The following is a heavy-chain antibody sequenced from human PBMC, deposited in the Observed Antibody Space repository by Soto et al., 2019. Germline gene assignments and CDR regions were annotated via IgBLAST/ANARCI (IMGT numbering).Heavy chain of an antibody. Sequence: EVQLVESGGGLVQPGGSLRLSCAASGFTFSSYWMSWVRQAPGKGLEWVANIKQDGSEKYYVDSVKGRFTLSRDNAKNSLYLQRNSLRAEDSAVYYCARDLVAARPGGGWGQGTLVTVSS. D-gene: IGHD6-6*01. CDR1: GFTFSSYW. V-gene: IGHV3-7*01. CDR2: IKQDGSEK. J-gene: IGHJ4*02. CDR3: ARDLVAARPGGG.